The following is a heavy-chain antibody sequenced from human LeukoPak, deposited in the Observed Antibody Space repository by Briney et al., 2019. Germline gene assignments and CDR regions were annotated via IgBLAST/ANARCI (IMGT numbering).Heavy chain of an antibody. CDR3: ARDRGGSYSAIDY. Sequence: TGGSLRLSCAASGFTFSSYSMNWVRQAPGKGLEWVSFISSSSSTIHYADSVKGRFTISRDNAKNSLYLQMNSLRAEDTAVYYCARDRGGSYSAIDYWGQGTLVTVSS. D-gene: IGHD1-26*01. V-gene: IGHV3-48*04. J-gene: IGHJ4*02. CDR2: ISSSSSTI. CDR1: GFTFSSYS.